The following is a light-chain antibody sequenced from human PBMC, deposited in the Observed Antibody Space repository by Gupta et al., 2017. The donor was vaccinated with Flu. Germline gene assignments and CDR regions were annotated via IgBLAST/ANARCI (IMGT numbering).Light chain of an antibody. J-gene: IGLJ3*02. V-gene: IGLV1-44*01. CDR1: SSNIGSND. CDR2: DNN. CDR3: GVWDNRLKGL. Sequence: QSVVTQPPSVSATPGQTVTISCFGSSSNIGSNDVFWYRQDPGADPKLLIFDNNQRPSGVPDRVSGSKSGTSDSLDMSGLQSEDEADEDCGVWDNRLKGLFGGGTKLTVL.